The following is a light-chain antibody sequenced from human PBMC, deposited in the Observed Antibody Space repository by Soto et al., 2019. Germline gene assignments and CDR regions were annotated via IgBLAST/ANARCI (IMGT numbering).Light chain of an antibody. CDR3: QQYDASPVT. Sequence: ILLTQSPGTLSLSPGERATLSCRASQSVSSRLAWYQQKPGQAPRLLISGASSRATGIPDRFSGSGSATDFSLTVSRLEPEDFAVYYCQQYDASPVTFGQGTRLEIK. CDR1: QSVSSR. CDR2: GAS. V-gene: IGKV3-20*01. J-gene: IGKJ5*01.